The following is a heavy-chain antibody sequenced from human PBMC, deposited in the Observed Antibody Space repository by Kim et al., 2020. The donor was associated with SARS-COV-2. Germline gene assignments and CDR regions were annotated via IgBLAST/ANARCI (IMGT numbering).Heavy chain of an antibody. J-gene: IGHJ4*02. Sequence: KVRFTISRDKSKNTLYLQMNSLRAEDTAVYYCARTGYCSSTSCYVFFCDYWGQGTLVTVSS. V-gene: IGHV3-23*01. D-gene: IGHD2-2*01. CDR3: ARTGYCSSTSCYVFFCDY.